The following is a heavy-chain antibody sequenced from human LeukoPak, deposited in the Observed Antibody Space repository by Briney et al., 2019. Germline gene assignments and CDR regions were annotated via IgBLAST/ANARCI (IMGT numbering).Heavy chain of an antibody. V-gene: IGHV4-4*02. CDR3: ARGAGWYQF. Sequence: SGTLSRTCAVSGGSISSSNWWSWVRQPPGKGLEWIGYIYYTGSTNYNPSLKNRVTISVDTSRNQFSLKMSSVTAADTAVYYCARGAGWYQFWGQGTLVTVS. CDR2: IYYTGST. D-gene: IGHD6-19*01. CDR1: GGSISSSNW. J-gene: IGHJ4*02.